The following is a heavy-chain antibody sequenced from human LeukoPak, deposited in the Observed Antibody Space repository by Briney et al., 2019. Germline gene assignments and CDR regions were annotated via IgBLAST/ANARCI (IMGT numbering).Heavy chain of an antibody. CDR1: GNYW. V-gene: IGHV3-74*01. CDR3: VSFYEAY. Sequence: GGSLRLSCAGSGNYWMHWVRQAPGKGLVWVSHINSDGSWTSYADSVKGRFTISKDNAKNTVYLQMNNLRAEDTAVYYCVSFYEAYWGRGTLVTVSS. D-gene: IGHD2/OR15-2a*01. CDR2: INSDGSWT. J-gene: IGHJ4*02.